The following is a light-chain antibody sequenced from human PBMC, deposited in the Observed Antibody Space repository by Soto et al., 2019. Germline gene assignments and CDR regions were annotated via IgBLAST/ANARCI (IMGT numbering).Light chain of an antibody. J-gene: IGLJ1*01. Sequence: SVLSQPPSVSRAPGQMVTIPCPGISSNIGAGYDVHWYQQLPGTAPKLLIYRNNQRPSGVPDRFSGSKSGTSASLAISGLRSDDEADYFCATWDDSLNGFYVVGTGTKV. CDR2: RNN. CDR3: ATWDDSLNGFYV. CDR1: SSNIGAGYD. V-gene: IGLV1-47*01.